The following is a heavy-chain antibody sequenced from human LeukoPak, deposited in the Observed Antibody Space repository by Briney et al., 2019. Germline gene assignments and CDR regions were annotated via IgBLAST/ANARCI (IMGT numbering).Heavy chain of an antibody. V-gene: IGHV4-59*12. CDR2: IYYSGST. CDR1: GGSISSYY. J-gene: IGHJ4*02. CDR3: ARTATVTNRYFDY. D-gene: IGHD4-11*01. Sequence: PSETLSLTCTVSGGSISSYYWSWIRQPPGKGLEWIGSIYYSGSTYYNPSLKSRVTISVDTSKNQFSLKLSSVTAADTAVYYCARTATVTNRYFDYWGQGTLVTVSS.